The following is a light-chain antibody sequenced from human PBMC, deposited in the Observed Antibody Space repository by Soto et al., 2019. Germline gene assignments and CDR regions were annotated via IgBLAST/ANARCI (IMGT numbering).Light chain of an antibody. CDR3: QVXDITTDHYV. CDR2: YDS. Sequence: SYELTQSPSVSVAPEKTARLTCGGDNIGSKRVHWYRQKPGQAPVLVIYYDSDRPSGIPERFSGSNSGNTATLTINRVEAXDXAXXXCQVXDITTDHYVFGTGTKLTVL. J-gene: IGLJ1*01. V-gene: IGLV3-21*04. CDR1: NIGSKR.